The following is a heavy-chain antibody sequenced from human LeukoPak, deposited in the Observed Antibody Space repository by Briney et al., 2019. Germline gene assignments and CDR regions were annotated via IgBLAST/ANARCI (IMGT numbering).Heavy chain of an antibody. CDR2: IKEDGSKI. CDR3: VRENNGAH. J-gene: IGHJ4*02. D-gene: IGHD2-8*01. V-gene: IGHV3-7*01. CDR1: GFTFSSYW. Sequence: GGSLRLSCAASGFTFSSYWMSWVRQAPGKGLERVANIKEDGSKIYYVDSVKGRFTISRDNAGNSLYLQMDSLGAEDTAVYYCVRENNGAHWGQGTLVTVSS.